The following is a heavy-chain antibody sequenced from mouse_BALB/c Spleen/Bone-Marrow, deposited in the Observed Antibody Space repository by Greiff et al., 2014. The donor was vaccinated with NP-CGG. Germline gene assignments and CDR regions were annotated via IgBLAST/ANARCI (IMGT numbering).Heavy chain of an antibody. D-gene: IGHD2-14*01. CDR3: TKDRGVQGYAMDY. Sequence: EVQRVESGGGLVKPGGSLKLSCAASGFTFSDFYMYWVRQTPEKRLEWVATISDGGSYIYYPDSVKGRFTISRDDAKNNLYLQMSSLKSEDTAMYYCTKDRGVQGYAMDYWGQGTSVTASS. CDR2: ISDGGSYI. J-gene: IGHJ4*01. CDR1: GFTFSDFY. V-gene: IGHV5-4*02.